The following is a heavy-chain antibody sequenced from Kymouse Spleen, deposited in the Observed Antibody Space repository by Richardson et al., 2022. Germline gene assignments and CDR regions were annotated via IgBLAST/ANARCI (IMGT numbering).Heavy chain of an antibody. V-gene: IGHV4-59*01. CDR3: ARDPSPYEAFDI. J-gene: IGHJ3*02. D-gene: IGHD5-12*01. Sequence: QVQLQESGPGLVKPSETLSLTCTVSGGSISSYYWSWIRQPPGKGLEWIGYIYYSGSTNYNPSLKSRVTISVDTSKNQFSLKLSSVTAADTAVYYCARDPSPYEAFDIWGQGTMVTVSS. CDR2: IYYSGST. CDR1: GGSISSYY.